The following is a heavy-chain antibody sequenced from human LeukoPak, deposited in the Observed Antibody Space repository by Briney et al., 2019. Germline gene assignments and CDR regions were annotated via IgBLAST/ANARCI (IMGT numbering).Heavy chain of an antibody. V-gene: IGHV3-21*01. J-gene: IGHJ4*02. Sequence: PGGSLRLSCAASGFTFSSYSMNWVRQAPGKGLEWVSSISSSSSYIYYADSVKGRFTISRDNAKNSLYLQMNSLRAEDTAVYYCARDAHDYGGRNDYWGQGTLVTVSS. CDR1: GFTFSSYS. D-gene: IGHD4-23*01. CDR3: ARDAHDYGGRNDY. CDR2: ISSSSSYI.